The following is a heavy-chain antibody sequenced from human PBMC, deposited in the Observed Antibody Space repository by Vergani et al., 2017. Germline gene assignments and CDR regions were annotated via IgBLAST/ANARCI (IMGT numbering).Heavy chain of an antibody. V-gene: IGHV7-4-1*02. J-gene: IGHJ6*02. CDR1: GYTFTSYG. CDR3: ARDMRRCLEWLLDYGMDV. CDR2: INTNTGNP. D-gene: IGHD3-3*01. Sequence: QVQLVQSGAEVKKPGASVKVSCKASGYTFTSYGISWVRQAPGQGLEWMGWINTNTGNPTYAQGFTGRFVFSLDTSVSTAYLHISGLKAEDTAVYHCARDMRRCLEWLLDYGMDVWGQGTTVTVSS.